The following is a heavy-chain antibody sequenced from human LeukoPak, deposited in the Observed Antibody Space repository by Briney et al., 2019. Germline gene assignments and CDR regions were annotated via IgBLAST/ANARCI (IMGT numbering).Heavy chain of an antibody. V-gene: IGHV3-23*01. J-gene: IGHJ4*02. D-gene: IGHD3-22*01. CDR3: AKVRYYDRSGSQVDY. CDR2: ISGSGGST. CDR1: GFTFSSYA. Sequence: GSLRLSCAASGFTFSSYAMSWVRQAPGKGLEWVSAISGSGGSTYYADSVKGRFTISRDNSKNTLYLQMNSLRAEDTAVYYCAKVRYYDRSGSQVDYWGQGTLVTVSS.